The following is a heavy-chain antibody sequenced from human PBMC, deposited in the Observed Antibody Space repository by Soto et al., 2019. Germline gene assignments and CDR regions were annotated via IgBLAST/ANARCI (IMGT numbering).Heavy chain of an antibody. CDR3: ARGIATGQLDP. CDR1: GYTLTELS. CDR2: INPDNGNT. Sequence: VKVSCKVSGYTLTELSMNWVRQAPGQRLEWMGWINPDNGNTKSSQKFQDRVIITRDTSASTAYMDLSSLRSEDTAVYYCARGIATGQLDPWGQGTLVTVSS. D-gene: IGHD2-15*01. J-gene: IGHJ5*02. V-gene: IGHV1-3*01.